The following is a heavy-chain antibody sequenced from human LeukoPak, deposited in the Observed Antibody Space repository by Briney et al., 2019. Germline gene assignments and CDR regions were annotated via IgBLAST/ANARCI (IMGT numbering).Heavy chain of an antibody. Sequence: GESLKISCKGSGYSFTSYWIGWGRQMPGKGLEGMGIIYPGDSDTRYSPSFQGQVTISADKSISTAYLQWSSLKASDTAMYYCARGPGDDYGGNNWFDPWGRGTLVTVSS. CDR1: GYSFTSYW. V-gene: IGHV5-51*01. J-gene: IGHJ5*02. D-gene: IGHD4-17*01. CDR2: IYPGDSDT. CDR3: ARGPGDDYGGNNWFDP.